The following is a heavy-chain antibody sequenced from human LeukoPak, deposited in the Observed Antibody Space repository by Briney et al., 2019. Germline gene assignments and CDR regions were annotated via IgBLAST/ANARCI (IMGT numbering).Heavy chain of an antibody. CDR1: GFTFSSYA. CDR3: ARGEVPAAEDY. V-gene: IGHV3-7*03. Sequence: GGSLRLSCVASGFTFSSYAMNWVRQAPGRGLEWVANIKQDGSEKYYVDSVKGRFTISRDNAKNSLYLQMNSLRAEDTAVYYCARGEVPAAEDYWGQGTLVTVSS. D-gene: IGHD2-2*01. J-gene: IGHJ4*02. CDR2: IKQDGSEK.